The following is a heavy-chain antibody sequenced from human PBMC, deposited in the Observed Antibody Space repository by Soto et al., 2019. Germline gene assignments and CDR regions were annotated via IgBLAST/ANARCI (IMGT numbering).Heavy chain of an antibody. CDR1: GGTFSSYT. CDR2: IIPILGIA. D-gene: IGHD3-22*01. Sequence: QVQLVQSGAEVKKPGSSVKVSCKASGGTFSSYTISWVRQAPGQGLEWMGRIIPILGIANYAQKFQGRVTITADKSTRTAYMELSSLRSEDTAVYYCARAEGYDSSGYYPFDYWGQGTLVTVSS. J-gene: IGHJ4*02. CDR3: ARAEGYDSSGYYPFDY. V-gene: IGHV1-69*02.